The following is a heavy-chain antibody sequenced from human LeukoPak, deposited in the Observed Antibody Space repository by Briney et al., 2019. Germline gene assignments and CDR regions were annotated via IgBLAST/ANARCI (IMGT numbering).Heavy chain of an antibody. CDR1: GGSISSGGYY. CDR2: IYYSGST. J-gene: IGHJ4*02. D-gene: IGHD2-2*02. V-gene: IGHV4-31*03. Sequence: SQTLSLTCTVPGGSISSGGYYWSWIRQHPGKGLEWIGYIYYSGSTYYNPSLKSRVTISVDTSKNQFSLKLSSVTAADTAVYYCARGYCSSTSCYKDYWGQGTLVTVSS. CDR3: ARGYCSSTSCYKDY.